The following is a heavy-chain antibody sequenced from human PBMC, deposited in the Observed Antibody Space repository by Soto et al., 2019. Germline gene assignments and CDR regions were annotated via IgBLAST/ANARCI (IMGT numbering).Heavy chain of an antibody. CDR3: ARGSAMMVAVERDAPDKDYLDY. CDR1: GGSVSSSGYY. Sequence: SETLSLTCTVSGGSVSSSGYYWSWLRQPPGKGLEWIGEIHHSGSTNYNPSLKSRVTISVDTSKNQFSLKLSPVTAADTAVYYCARGSAMMVAVERDAPDKDYLDYWGQGNLVTVSS. V-gene: IGHV4-39*07. J-gene: IGHJ4*02. D-gene: IGHD3-22*01. CDR2: IHHSGST.